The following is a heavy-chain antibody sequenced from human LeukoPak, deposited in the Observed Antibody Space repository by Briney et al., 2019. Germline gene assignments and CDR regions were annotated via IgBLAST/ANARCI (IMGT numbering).Heavy chain of an antibody. D-gene: IGHD4-17*01. CDR3: ARAPTTVATKPFDY. CDR2: IYYSGST. J-gene: IGHJ4*02. CDR1: GGSISSGGYY. Sequence: SETLSLTCTVSGGSISSGGYYWSWIRQHPGKGLEWIGYIYYSGSTYYNPSLKSRVTISVDTSKNQFSLKLSSVTAADTAVYYCARAPTTVATKPFDYWGQGNLVTVSS. V-gene: IGHV4-31*03.